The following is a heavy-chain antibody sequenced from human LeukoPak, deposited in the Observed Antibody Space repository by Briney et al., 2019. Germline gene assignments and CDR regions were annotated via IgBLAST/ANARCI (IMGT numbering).Heavy chain of an antibody. CDR2: IYYSEST. CDR1: GGSISSYY. J-gene: IGHJ6*03. Sequence: SETLSLTCTVSGGSISSYYWSWLRQPPGKGLEWIGYIYYSESTNYNPSLKSRVTISVDTSKNQFSLKLSSVTAADTAVYYCARAGSYSSSSYYYYYYMDVWGKGTTVTVSS. V-gene: IGHV4-59*01. CDR3: ARAGSYSSSSYYYYYYMDV. D-gene: IGHD6-6*01.